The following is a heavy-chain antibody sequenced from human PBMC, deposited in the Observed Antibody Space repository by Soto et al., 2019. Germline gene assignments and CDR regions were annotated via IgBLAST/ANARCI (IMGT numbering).Heavy chain of an antibody. CDR2: MNPNSGNT. CDR3: ARDYSGSSPYDY. D-gene: IGHD1-26*01. J-gene: IGHJ4*02. Sequence: ASVKVSCKASGYTFTSYDINWVRQATGQGLEWMGWMNPNSGNTDYAQKLQGRVTMTTDTSTSTAYMELRSLRSDDTAVYYCARDYSGSSPYDYWGQGTLVTVSS. V-gene: IGHV1-8*01. CDR1: GYTFTSYD.